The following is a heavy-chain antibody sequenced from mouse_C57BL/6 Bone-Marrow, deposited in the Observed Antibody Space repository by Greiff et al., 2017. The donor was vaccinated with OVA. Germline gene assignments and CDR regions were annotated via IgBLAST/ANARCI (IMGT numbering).Heavy chain of an antibody. J-gene: IGHJ4*01. CDR2: IYPGGGYT. V-gene: IGHV1-63*01. CDR3: ARERLGDKFITTAPLYAMDY. D-gene: IGHD1-1*01. CDR1: GYTFTNYW. Sequence: QVQLQQSGAELVRPGTSVKMSCKASGYTFTNYWIGWAKQRPGHGLEWIGDIYPGGGYTNYNEKFKGKATLTADKSSSTAYMQFSSLTSEDSAIYYCARERLGDKFITTAPLYAMDYWGQGTSVTVSS.